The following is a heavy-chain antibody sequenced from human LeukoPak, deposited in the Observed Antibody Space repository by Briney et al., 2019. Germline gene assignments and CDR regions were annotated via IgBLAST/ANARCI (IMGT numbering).Heavy chain of an antibody. CDR2: IYYSGST. CDR1: GGSISSYY. CDR3: ARLDPHDSSGRMWAFDI. D-gene: IGHD3-22*01. J-gene: IGHJ3*02. V-gene: IGHV4-59*08. Sequence: SETLSLTCTVSGGSISSYYWSWIRQPPGKGLEWIGYIYYSGSTNYNPSLKSRVTISVDTSKNQFSLKLSSVTAADTAVYCCARLDPHDSSGRMWAFDIWGQGTMVTVSS.